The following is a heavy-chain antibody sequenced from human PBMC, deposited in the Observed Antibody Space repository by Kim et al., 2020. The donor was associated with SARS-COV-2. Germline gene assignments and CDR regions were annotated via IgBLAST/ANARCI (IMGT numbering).Heavy chain of an antibody. CDR1: GYTFTGYY. Sequence: ASVKVSCKASGYTFTGYYMHWVRQAPGQGLEWMGWINPNSGGTNYAQKFQGRVTMTRDTSISTAYMELSRLRSDDTAVYYCAALGQPKYSSSSADNWFDPWGQGTLVTVSS. V-gene: IGHV1-2*02. J-gene: IGHJ5*02. CDR3: AALGQPKYSSSSADNWFDP. CDR2: INPNSGGT. D-gene: IGHD6-6*01.